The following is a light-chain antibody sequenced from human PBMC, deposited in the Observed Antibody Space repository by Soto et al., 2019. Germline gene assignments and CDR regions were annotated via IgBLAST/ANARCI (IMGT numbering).Light chain of an antibody. V-gene: IGLV2-14*01. CDR1: RSDVGAYNY. CDR2: EVT. J-gene: IGLJ1*01. Sequence: SVLTQPASVSGSPGQSIAISCTGTRSDVGAYNYVSWYQQHPGKAPKLMISEVTNRPSGVSDRFSGSKSGNTASLTISGLQAEYEDDYYCSSFTRRFPFLFATGPKSTVL. CDR3: SSFTRRFPFL.